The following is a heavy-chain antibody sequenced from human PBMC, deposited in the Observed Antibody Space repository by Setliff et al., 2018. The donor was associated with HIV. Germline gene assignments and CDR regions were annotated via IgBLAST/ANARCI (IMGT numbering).Heavy chain of an antibody. V-gene: IGHV4-4*09. Sequence: LSLTCTVSGGSISGHYWSWIRQPPGRGLEWIGYIYSSGSTNFNPPLQSRVTISVDTSKNQFSLKLSSVTAADTAVYYCARDSEGFDYYGSGSYSWFDPWGQGTLVTVSS. CDR1: GGSISGHY. D-gene: IGHD3-10*01. CDR3: ARDSEGFDYYGSGSYSWFDP. CDR2: IYSSGST. J-gene: IGHJ5*02.